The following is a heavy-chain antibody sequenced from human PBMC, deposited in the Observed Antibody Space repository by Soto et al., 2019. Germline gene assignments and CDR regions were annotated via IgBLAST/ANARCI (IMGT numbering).Heavy chain of an antibody. D-gene: IGHD3-22*01. CDR2: IIPIFGTA. J-gene: IGHJ4*02. CDR1: GGTFSSYA. V-gene: IGHV1-69*13. CDR3: ARENSSGCPHFDY. Sequence: ASVKVSCKASGGTFSSYAISWVRQAPGQGLEWMGGIIPIFGTANYAQKFQGRVTITADESTSTAYMELSSLRSEDTAVYYCARENSSGCPHFDYWGQGTLVTVSS.